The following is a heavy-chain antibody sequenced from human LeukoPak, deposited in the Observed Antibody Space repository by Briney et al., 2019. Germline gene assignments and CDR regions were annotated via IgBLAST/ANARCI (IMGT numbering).Heavy chain of an antibody. CDR3: TRLGIVEAETRDY. J-gene: IGHJ4*02. D-gene: IGHD1-26*01. V-gene: IGHV3-73*01. CDR1: GFTFSGSA. CDR2: IRSKANSYAT. Sequence: GGSLGLSCAASGFTFSGSAMHWVRQASGKGLEWVGRIRSKANSYATAYAASVKGRFTISRDDSKNTAYLQMNSLKTEDTAVYYCTRLGIVEAETRDYWGQGTLVTVSS.